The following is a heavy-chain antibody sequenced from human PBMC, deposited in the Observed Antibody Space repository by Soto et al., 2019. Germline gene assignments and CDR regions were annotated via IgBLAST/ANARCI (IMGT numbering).Heavy chain of an antibody. V-gene: IGHV3-30-3*01. D-gene: IGHD5-12*01. CDR3: ARDGRAYSGQDSLDF. J-gene: IGHJ4*02. CDR1: GFTFSSYA. CDR2: ISFHGTNK. Sequence: GGSLRLSCAASGFTFSSYAMHWVRQAPGEGLGWVAVISFHGTNKNYADSVKGRFTISRDNSNNTVFLEMNSLRPEDTAMYYCARDGRAYSGQDSLDFWGQGTPVTVSS.